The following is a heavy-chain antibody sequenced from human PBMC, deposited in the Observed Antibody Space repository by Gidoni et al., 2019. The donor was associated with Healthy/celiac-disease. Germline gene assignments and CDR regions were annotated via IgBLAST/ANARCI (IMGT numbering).Heavy chain of an antibody. CDR3: ARLPGGVVVPAAQSWYFDL. CDR2: IDPSDSYT. J-gene: IGHJ2*01. Sequence: DVHLVQSGAEVKMPGESLRISCKGSGYSFTRYCISWVRQMPGKGLEWMGRIDPSDSYTNYSPSFQGHDTISADKSISTAYLQWSSLKASDTAMYYCARLPGGVVVPAAQSWYFDLWGRGTLVTVSS. V-gene: IGHV5-10-1*03. D-gene: IGHD2-2*01. CDR1: GYSFTRYC.